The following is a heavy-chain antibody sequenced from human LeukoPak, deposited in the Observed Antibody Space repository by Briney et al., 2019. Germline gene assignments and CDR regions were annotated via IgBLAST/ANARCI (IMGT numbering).Heavy chain of an antibody. CDR1: GFTFSTYA. V-gene: IGHV3-23*01. Sequence: GGSLRLSCAASGFTFSTYAMSWVRQAPGKGLEWVSAISGTGGSTYYADSVKGRFTIPRDNSKNTLYLQMNSLGAEDTAVYYCAKVKFGSSGWYENYFDYWGQGTLVTVSS. J-gene: IGHJ4*02. CDR3: AKVKFGSSGWYENYFDY. D-gene: IGHD6-19*01. CDR2: ISGTGGST.